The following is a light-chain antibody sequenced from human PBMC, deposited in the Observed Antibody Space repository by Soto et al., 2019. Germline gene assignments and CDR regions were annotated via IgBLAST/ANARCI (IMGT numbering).Light chain of an antibody. CDR1: SSDVGSYNL. V-gene: IGLV2-23*01. Sequence: QSALTQPGSVSGSPGQSITISCTGTSSDVGSYNLVSWYQQHPGKAPKLMIYEGGKRPSGVSNRFSGSKSGNTASLTISGLQAEDEAEYYCCSYAGSSTVVFGGGTQLTVL. J-gene: IGLJ2*01. CDR2: EGG. CDR3: CSYAGSSTVV.